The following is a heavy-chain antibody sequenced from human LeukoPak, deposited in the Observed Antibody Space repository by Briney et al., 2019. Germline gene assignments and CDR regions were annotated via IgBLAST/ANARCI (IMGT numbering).Heavy chain of an antibody. J-gene: IGHJ3*02. CDR1: GFTFDDYA. Sequence: GRSLRLSCAASGFTFDDYAMHWVRQAPGKGLKWVSGISWNGGSIGYADSVKGRFTISRDNAKNSLYLQMNSLRAEDTALYYCAKVISPVLVDAFDIWGQGTMVTISS. D-gene: IGHD3-3*02. CDR3: AKVISPVLVDAFDI. CDR2: ISWNGGSI. V-gene: IGHV3-9*01.